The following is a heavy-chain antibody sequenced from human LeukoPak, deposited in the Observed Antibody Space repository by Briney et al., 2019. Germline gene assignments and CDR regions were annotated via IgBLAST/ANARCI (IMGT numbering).Heavy chain of an antibody. Sequence: GGSLRLSCAASGFNLASYMLNWVRQAPGKGLVWVSRMNSDGSSRTYADSVKGRFTISRDNAKNSLYLQMNSLRAEDTAVYYCARDLHSNPYYYYYYMDVWGKGTTVTVSS. D-gene: IGHD4-11*01. CDR2: MNSDGSSR. CDR3: ARDLHSNPYYYYYYMDV. CDR1: GFNLASYM. V-gene: IGHV3-74*01. J-gene: IGHJ6*03.